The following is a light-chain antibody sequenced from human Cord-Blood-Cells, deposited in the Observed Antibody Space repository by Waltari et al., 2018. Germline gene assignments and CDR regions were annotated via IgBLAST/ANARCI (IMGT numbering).Light chain of an antibody. CDR3: MQALQTRWT. CDR1: QSLLHSNGYNY. CDR2: LGS. J-gene: IGKJ1*01. V-gene: IGKV2-28*01. Sequence: DIVMTQSPLSLPVTPGEPASISCRSSQSLLHSNGYNYLDWYLQKPGQSRQLLIYLGSNRASGVPDRFSGSGSGTDFTLKISRVEAEDVGVYYCMQALQTRWTFGQGTKVEIK.